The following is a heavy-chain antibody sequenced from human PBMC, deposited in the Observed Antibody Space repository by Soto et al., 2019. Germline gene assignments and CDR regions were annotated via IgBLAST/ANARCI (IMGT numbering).Heavy chain of an antibody. CDR2: IYHRGSP. CDR1: GGSISSGDAY. J-gene: IGHJ6*02. CDR3: AREGAASHSYYYGTDV. Sequence: SETLTLTCTVSGGSISSGDAYWSWIRQSPGKGLEWIGYIYHRGSPYYNPSLESRVTISVDTSKNQFSLKLNSVTAADTAVYYCAREGAASHSYYYGTDVWGQGTTVTVSS. V-gene: IGHV4-30-4*01. D-gene: IGHD3-16*01.